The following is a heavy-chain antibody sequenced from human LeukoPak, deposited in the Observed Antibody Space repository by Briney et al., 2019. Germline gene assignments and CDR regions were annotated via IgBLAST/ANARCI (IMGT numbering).Heavy chain of an antibody. CDR1: GGSISSYY. V-gene: IGHV4-59*08. J-gene: IGHJ5*01. Sequence: SETLSLTCTVSGGSISSYYWSWIRQPPGKGLEWIGYIYYSGSTNYNPSLKSRVTISVDTSKNQFSLKLSSVTAADTAVYYCARHRQRDLNNWFDSWGQGTLVTVSS. CDR3: ARHRQRDLNNWFDS. D-gene: IGHD5-24*01. CDR2: IYYSGST.